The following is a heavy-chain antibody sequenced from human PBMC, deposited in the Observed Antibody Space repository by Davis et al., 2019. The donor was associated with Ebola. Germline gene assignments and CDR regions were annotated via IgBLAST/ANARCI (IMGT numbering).Heavy chain of an antibody. CDR1: GYTFTSYY. D-gene: IGHD2-15*01. CDR3: ARIRAFDCSGGSCYPINYYGMDV. Sequence: ASVKVSCKASGYTFTSYYMHWVRQAPGQGLEWMGIINPSGGSTSYAQKFQGRVTMTRDTSTSTVYMELSSLRSEDTAVYYCARIRAFDCSGGSCYPINYYGMDVWGQGTTVTVSS. CDR2: INPSGGST. V-gene: IGHV1-46*01. J-gene: IGHJ6*02.